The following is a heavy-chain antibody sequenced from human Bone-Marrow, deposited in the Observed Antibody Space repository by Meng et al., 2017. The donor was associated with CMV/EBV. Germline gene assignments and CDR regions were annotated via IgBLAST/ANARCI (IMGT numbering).Heavy chain of an antibody. CDR1: GYSFTIYR. Sequence: GSGYSFTIYRISWVRQMPGKGLEWMGRIDPSDSYTNYSPSFQGHVTISADKSISTAYLQWSSLKASDTAMYYCARQGPVADRGWFDPWGQGTLVTVSS. V-gene: IGHV5-10-1*01. CDR3: ARQGPVADRGWFDP. D-gene: IGHD2-15*01. J-gene: IGHJ5*02. CDR2: IDPSDSYT.